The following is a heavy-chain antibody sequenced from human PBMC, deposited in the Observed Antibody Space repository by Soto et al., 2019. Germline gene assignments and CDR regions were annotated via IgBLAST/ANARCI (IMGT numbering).Heavy chain of an antibody. Sequence: SETLSLTCTVSGGSISSGGYYWSWIRQHPGKGLEWIGHIYYSGSTYYNPSLKSRVTISVDTSKNQFSLKLSSVTAADTAVYYCARHVRRYYYYGMDVWGQGTTVTVSS. J-gene: IGHJ6*02. CDR2: IYYSGST. CDR3: ARHVRRYYYYGMDV. CDR1: GGSISSGGYY. V-gene: IGHV4-31*03.